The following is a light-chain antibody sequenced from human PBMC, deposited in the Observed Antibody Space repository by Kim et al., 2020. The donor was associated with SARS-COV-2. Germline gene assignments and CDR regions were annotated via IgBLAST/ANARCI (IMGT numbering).Light chain of an antibody. Sequence: LSPVERVTRSCRASQSVSSSYLAWYQQKPAQAPRLLIYGASSRATGIPDRFSGSGSGTDFTLTISRLEPEDFAVYYCQQYGSSPYTFGQGTKLEI. CDR2: GAS. CDR1: QSVSSSY. J-gene: IGKJ2*01. V-gene: IGKV3-20*01. CDR3: QQYGSSPYT.